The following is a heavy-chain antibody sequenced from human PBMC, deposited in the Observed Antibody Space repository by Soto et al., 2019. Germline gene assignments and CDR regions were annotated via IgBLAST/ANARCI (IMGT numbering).Heavy chain of an antibody. CDR1: GGSISSSSYY. V-gene: IGHV4-39*01. CDR2: IYYSGST. CDR3: ATEVVVAATFFDY. Sequence: PSETLSLTCTVSGGSISSSSYYWGWIRQPPGKWLEWIGSIYYSGSTYYNPSLKSRVTISVDTSKNQFSLKLSSVTAADTAVYYCATEVVVAATFFDYWGQGTLVTVSS. J-gene: IGHJ4*02. D-gene: IGHD2-15*01.